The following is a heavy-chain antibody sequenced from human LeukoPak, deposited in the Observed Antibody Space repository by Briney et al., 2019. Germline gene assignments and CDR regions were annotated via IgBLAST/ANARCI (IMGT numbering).Heavy chain of an antibody. CDR1: GFTFSSYD. Sequence: AGGSPRLSCAASGFTFSSYDMHWVRQATGKGLEWVSAIGTAGDTYYPGSVKGRFTISRENAKNSLYLQMNSLRAGDTAVYYCARSFGDSRITMIVVVIYPRPDYWGQGTLVTVSS. D-gene: IGHD3-22*01. V-gene: IGHV3-13*01. CDR3: ARSFGDSRITMIVVVIYPRPDY. CDR2: IGTAGDT. J-gene: IGHJ4*02.